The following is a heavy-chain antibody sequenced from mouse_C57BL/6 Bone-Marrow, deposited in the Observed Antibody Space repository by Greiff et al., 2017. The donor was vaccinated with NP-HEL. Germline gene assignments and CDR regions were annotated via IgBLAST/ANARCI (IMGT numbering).Heavy chain of an antibody. V-gene: IGHV1-81*01. D-gene: IGHD2-3*01. CDR1: GYTFTSYG. J-gene: IGHJ3*01. CDR2: IYPRSGNT. CDR3: ARRRNGGYWFWFAY. Sequence: VQLQQSGAELVRPGASVKLSCKASGYTFTSYGISWVKQRTGQGLEWIGEIYPRSGNTYYNEKFKGKATLTADKSSSTAYMELRRLTSEDSAVYLCARRRNGGYWFWFAYWGQGTLVTVSA.